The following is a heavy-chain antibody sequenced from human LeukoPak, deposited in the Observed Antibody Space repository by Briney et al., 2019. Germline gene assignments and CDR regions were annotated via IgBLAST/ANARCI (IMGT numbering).Heavy chain of an antibody. V-gene: IGHV1-8*01. Sequence: VSVKVSCKASGYTFTSYDINWVRQATGQGLEWMGWMNPNSGNTGYAQKFQGRVTMTRNTSISTAYMELSSLRSEDTAVYYCARGVMVRGVYYYCYMDVWGKGTTVTVSS. D-gene: IGHD3-10*01. J-gene: IGHJ6*03. CDR3: ARGVMVRGVYYYCYMDV. CDR1: GYTFTSYD. CDR2: MNPNSGNT.